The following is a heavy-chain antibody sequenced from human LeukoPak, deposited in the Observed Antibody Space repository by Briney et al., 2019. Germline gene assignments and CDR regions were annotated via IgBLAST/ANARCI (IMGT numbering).Heavy chain of an antibody. CDR1: GYTFTSYG. D-gene: IGHD5-24*01. J-gene: IGHJ4*02. CDR2: ICAYNGNT. V-gene: IGHV1-18*01. Sequence: ASAKVSCKASGYTFTSYGISWGRQAPGQRRERMGWICAYNGNTNYAQKLQGRVTMTTDTSTSTAYMELRSLRSDDTAVYYCARERWLQSGLFDYWGQGTLVTVSS. CDR3: ARERWLQSGLFDY.